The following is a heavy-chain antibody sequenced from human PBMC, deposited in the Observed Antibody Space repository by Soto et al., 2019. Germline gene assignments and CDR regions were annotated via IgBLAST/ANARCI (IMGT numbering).Heavy chain of an antibody. J-gene: IGHJ4*02. CDR1: GGSISSSSYY. CDR3: ARQDLLYRPRPLDY. CDR2: IYYSGST. D-gene: IGHD2-2*02. Sequence: SETLSLTCTVSGGSISSSSYYWGWILHPPGKGLEWIGSIYYSGSTYYNPSLKSRVTISVDTSKNQFSLKLSSVTAADTAVYYCARQDLLYRPRPLDYWGQGTLVTVSS. V-gene: IGHV4-39*01.